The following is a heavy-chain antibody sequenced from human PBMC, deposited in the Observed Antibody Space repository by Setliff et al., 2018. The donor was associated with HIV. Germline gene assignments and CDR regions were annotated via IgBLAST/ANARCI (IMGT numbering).Heavy chain of an antibody. CDR3: ARAGDGSPFYYYYYMDV. Sequence: TSETLSLTCTVSGGSISNYYWSWIRQPPGKVLQWIGYIYYSGSTNYNPSLKSRVTISVDTSKNQFSLKLSSVTAADTAVYYCARAGDGSPFYYYYYMDVWGKGTTVTVSS. D-gene: IGHD1-26*01. V-gene: IGHV4-59*01. J-gene: IGHJ6*03. CDR2: IYYSGST. CDR1: GGSISNYY.